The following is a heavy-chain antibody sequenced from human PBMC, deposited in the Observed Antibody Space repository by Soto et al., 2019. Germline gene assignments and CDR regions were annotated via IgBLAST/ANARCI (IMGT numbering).Heavy chain of an antibody. CDR3: VRAGRWITTSCYGNWFDP. CDR2: INSDASQT. Sequence: EVQLVESGGGLVQPGGSLRLSCAASGFTFSTYWMHWIRQVPGKGLEWVSRINSDASQTYFADSVKGRFTISRDNATNTLNLEMNSLRAEGAAVSYCVRAGRWITTSCYGNWFDPWGQGTVVTASS. J-gene: IGHJ5*02. CDR1: GFTFSTYW. D-gene: IGHD2-2*01. V-gene: IGHV3-74*01.